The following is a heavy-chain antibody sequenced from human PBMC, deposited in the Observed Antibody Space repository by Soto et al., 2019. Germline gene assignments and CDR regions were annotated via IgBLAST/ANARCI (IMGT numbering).Heavy chain of an antibody. J-gene: IGHJ4*02. V-gene: IGHV3-15*01. CDR1: GFTFSNAW. D-gene: IGHD3-3*01. CDR3: TTTTTDYDFWSRYTYYFDY. CDR2: IKSKTDGGTT. Sequence: GGSLRLSCAASGFTFSNAWMSWVRQAPGKGLEWVGRIKSKTDGGTTDYAAPVKGRFTISRDDSKNTLYLQMNSLKTEDTAVYYCTTTTTDYDFWSRYTYYFDYWYPGTLLTV.